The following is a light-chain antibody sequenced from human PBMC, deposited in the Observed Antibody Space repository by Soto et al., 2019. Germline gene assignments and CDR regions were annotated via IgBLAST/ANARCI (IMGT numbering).Light chain of an antibody. CDR3: QQYNNWPPQVT. CDR1: QSVSSN. Sequence: EIVMTQSPATLSVSPGERATLSCRASQSVSSNLAWYQQKPGQAPRLLIYGASTRATGIPARFSGSGSGTEFTLTISGLQSEDFAVYYCQQYNNWPPQVTFGGGTKVEIK. V-gene: IGKV3-15*01. CDR2: GAS. J-gene: IGKJ4*01.